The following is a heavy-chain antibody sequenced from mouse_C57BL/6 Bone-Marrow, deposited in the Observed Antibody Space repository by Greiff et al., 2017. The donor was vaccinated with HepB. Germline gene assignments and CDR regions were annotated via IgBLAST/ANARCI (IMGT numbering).Heavy chain of an antibody. V-gene: IGHV3-6*01. J-gene: IGHJ3*01. D-gene: IGHD1-1*01. CDR2: ISYDGSN. Sequence: EVKLVESGPGLVKPSQSLSLTCSVTGYSITSGYYWNWIRQFPGNKLEWMGYISYDGSNNYNPSLKNRIPITRDTSKNQFFLKLNSVTTEDTATYYCARRLLLRYFAYWGQGTLVTVSA. CDR3: ARRLLLRYFAY. CDR1: GYSITSGYY.